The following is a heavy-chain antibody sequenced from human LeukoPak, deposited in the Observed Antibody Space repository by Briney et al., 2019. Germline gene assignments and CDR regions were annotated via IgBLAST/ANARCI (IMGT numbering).Heavy chain of an antibody. CDR2: IYYSGST. J-gene: IGHJ4*02. CDR3: ARRPDRKLSSSWYAFDY. Sequence: SETLSLTCTVSGGSISSSSYYWGWIRQPPGKGLEWIGSIYYSGSTYYNPSLKSRVTISVDTSKNQFSLKLSSVTAADTAVYYCARRPDRKLSSSWYAFDYWGQGTLVTVSS. CDR1: GGSISSSSYY. D-gene: IGHD6-13*01. V-gene: IGHV4-39*07.